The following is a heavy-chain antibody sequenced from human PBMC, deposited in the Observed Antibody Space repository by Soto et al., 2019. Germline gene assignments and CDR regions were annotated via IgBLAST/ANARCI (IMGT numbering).Heavy chain of an antibody. CDR1: GXTFXXXX. V-gene: IGHV1-18*01. D-gene: IGHD3-10*01. CDR3: ARDLRDYYGSGSFVRTLDP. J-gene: IGHJ5*02. Sequence: ASVKVSCKAXGXTFXXXXXXWVRXXXGQXXXXMGWISAYNGNKKYAQKLQGRVTITTDTSTSTAYMELRSLRSDDTAVYYCARDLRDYYGSGSFVRTLDPWGQGTLVTVSS. CDR2: ISAYNGNK.